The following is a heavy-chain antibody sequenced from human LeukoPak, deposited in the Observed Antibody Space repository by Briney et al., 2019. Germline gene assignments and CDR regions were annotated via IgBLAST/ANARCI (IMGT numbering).Heavy chain of an antibody. Sequence: PSETLSLTCAVYGGSFSGYYWSWIRQPPGKGLEWIGEINHSGSTNYNPSLKSRVTISVDTSKNQFSLKLSSVTAADTAVYYCARRLLGYSSRKAFDIWGQGTMVTVSS. CDR1: GGSFSGYY. V-gene: IGHV4-34*01. CDR2: INHSGST. CDR3: ARRLLGYSSRKAFDI. D-gene: IGHD6-19*01. J-gene: IGHJ3*02.